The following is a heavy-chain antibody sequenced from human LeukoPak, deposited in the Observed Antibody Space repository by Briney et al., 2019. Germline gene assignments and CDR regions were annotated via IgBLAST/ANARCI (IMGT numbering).Heavy chain of an antibody. CDR1: GASISSESYY. D-gene: IGHD3-3*01. Sequence: SETLSLTCTVSGASISSESYYWCWMRQTPGKGLEWIGSIYDTASTNYNPSLKSRVNISLDMSKNQVSLRLTSVTAADRAVYYCASSPTYYDFWSGYYGAFDYWGQGTLVTVSS. CDR2: IYDTAST. V-gene: IGHV4-39*07. J-gene: IGHJ4*02. CDR3: ASSPTYYDFWSGYYGAFDY.